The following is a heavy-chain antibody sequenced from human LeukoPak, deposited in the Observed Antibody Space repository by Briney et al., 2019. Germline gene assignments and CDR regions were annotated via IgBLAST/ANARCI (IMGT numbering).Heavy chain of an antibody. V-gene: IGHV1-69*13. CDR3: ARGTFGVVISGGAFDI. Sequence: GASVKLSCKASGGTFSSYAISWVRQAPGQGLEWMGGIIPIFGTANYAQKFQGRVTITADESTSAAYMELSSLRSEDTAVYYCARGTFGVVISGGAFDIWGQGTMVTVSS. D-gene: IGHD3-3*01. J-gene: IGHJ3*02. CDR2: IIPIFGTA. CDR1: GGTFSSYA.